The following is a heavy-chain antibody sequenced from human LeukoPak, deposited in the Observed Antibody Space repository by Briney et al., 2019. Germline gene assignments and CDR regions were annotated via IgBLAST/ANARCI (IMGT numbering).Heavy chain of an antibody. V-gene: IGHV3-64*01. Sequence: GGSLRLSCAASGFTFSSYAMHWVRQAPGKGLEYVSAISSNGGSTYYANSVKGRFTISRDNSKNTLYLQMGSLRAEDMAVYYCARDQEGYCSGGSCYSPALDIWGQGTMVTVSS. CDR3: ARDQEGYCSGGSCYSPALDI. CDR1: GFTFSSYA. J-gene: IGHJ3*02. D-gene: IGHD2-15*01. CDR2: ISSNGGST.